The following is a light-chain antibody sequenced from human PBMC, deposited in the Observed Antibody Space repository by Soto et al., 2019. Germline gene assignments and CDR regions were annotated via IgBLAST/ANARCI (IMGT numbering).Light chain of an antibody. CDR1: QSVSSNY. CDR2: DVS. J-gene: IGKJ5*01. Sequence: EIVLTKSPGTLSLSPGERATLSCRASQSVSSNYLAWYQQKPGQAPRLLIYDVSSTAAGIPDRFSGSGSGTDFPLTISRLGPEELAVYYCRQYGKSQITFAEGTRLEI. CDR3: RQYGKSQIT. V-gene: IGKV3-20*01.